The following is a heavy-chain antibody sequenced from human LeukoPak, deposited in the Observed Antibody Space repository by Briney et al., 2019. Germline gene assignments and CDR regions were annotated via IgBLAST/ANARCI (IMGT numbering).Heavy chain of an antibody. CDR1: GGSISSGGYY. J-gene: IGHJ3*02. D-gene: IGHD5-18*01. Sequence: SETLSLTCTVSGGSISSGGYYWSWIRQPPGKGLEWIGYIYHSGSTYYNPSLKSRVTISVDRSKNQFSLKLSSVTAADTAVYYCARDDGYSYGSPAFDIWGQGTMVTVSS. CDR2: IYHSGST. V-gene: IGHV4-30-2*01. CDR3: ARDDGYSYGSPAFDI.